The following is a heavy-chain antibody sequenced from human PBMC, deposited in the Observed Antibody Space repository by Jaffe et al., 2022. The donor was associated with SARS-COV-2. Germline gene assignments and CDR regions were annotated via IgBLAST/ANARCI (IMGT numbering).Heavy chain of an antibody. CDR2: IYWDDDK. Sequence: QITLKESGPTLVKPTQTLTLTCTFSGFSLSTSGVGVGWIRQPPGKALEWLALIYWDDDKRYSPSLKSRLTITKDTSKNQVVLTMTNMDPVDTATYYCAHGSVLRYFDWLLGGFDYWGQGTLVTVSS. CDR1: GFSLSTSGVG. CDR3: AHGSVLRYFDWLLGGFDY. D-gene: IGHD3-9*01. J-gene: IGHJ4*02. V-gene: IGHV2-5*02.